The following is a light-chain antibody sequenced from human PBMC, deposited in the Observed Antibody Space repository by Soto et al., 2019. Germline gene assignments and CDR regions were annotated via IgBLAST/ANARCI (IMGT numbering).Light chain of an antibody. Sequence: QPVLTQSPSASASLGHSVKLTCTLSSGHSNYAIAWHQQQPEKGPRYLMKVNSGGSHIKGDGVPDRFSGSSSGAERYLFISSLQSEDEADYYCQTWGTGSAFVVFGGGTQLTVL. CDR2: VNSGGSH. J-gene: IGLJ7*01. V-gene: IGLV4-69*01. CDR1: SGHSNYA. CDR3: QTWGTGSAFVV.